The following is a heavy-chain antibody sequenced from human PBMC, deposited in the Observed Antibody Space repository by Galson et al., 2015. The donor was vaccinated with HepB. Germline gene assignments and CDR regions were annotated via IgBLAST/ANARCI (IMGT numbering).Heavy chain of an antibody. CDR2: IYSSGSTST. CDR3: AREVVLNGFWFDP. V-gene: IGHV4-59*01. D-gene: IGHD3-22*01. J-gene: IGHJ5*02. CDR1: GGSISNYY. Sequence: QVQLQESGPGLVKPSETLSLTCTVSGGSISNYYWTWIRQPPGKGLEWIGYIYSSGSTSTSYNPSLRSRVTISIDTSKNQFSLKLSSVTAADTAVYYCAREVVLNGFWFDPWGQGTLVTVSS.